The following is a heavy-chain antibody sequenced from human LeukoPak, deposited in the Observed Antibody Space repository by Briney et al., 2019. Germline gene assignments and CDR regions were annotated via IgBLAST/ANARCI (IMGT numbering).Heavy chain of an antibody. J-gene: IGHJ6*03. D-gene: IGHD3-10*01. CDR1: GFTFGDYA. CDR3: ARDPAEIRSRPRVTPPYGSGSPRHYMDV. Sequence: GGSLRLSCTASGFTFGDYAMSWVRQAPGKGLEWVGFIRSKAYGGTTEYAASVKGRFTISRDDSKSIAYLQMNSLKTEDTAVYYCARDPAEIRSRPRVTPPYGSGSPRHYMDVWGKGTTVTVSS. CDR2: IRSKAYGGTT. V-gene: IGHV3-49*04.